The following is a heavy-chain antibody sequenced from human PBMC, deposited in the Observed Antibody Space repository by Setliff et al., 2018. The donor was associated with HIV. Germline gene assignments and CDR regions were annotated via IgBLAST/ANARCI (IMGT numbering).Heavy chain of an antibody. CDR3: ATCSVGWSREEHPRPDGAFHI. D-gene: IGHD3-3*01. V-gene: IGHV4-38-2*02. Sequence: SETLSLTCSVSGFSISSDYYWNWVRQPPGQGLEWIGSIYHSGKTYSNSSLKSRVTVSVDTSMNKCSLKLRSVTAAETAVYYCATCSVGWSREEHPRPDGAFHIWGQGSMVTVSS. J-gene: IGHJ3*02. CDR2: IYHSGKT. CDR1: GFSISSDYY.